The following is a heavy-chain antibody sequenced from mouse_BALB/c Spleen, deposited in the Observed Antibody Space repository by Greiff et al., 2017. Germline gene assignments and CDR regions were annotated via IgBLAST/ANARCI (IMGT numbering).Heavy chain of an antibody. CDR1: GFTFSSYA. CDR3: ARRAIYYDYDDAMDY. CDR2: ISSGGST. J-gene: IGHJ4*01. Sequence: DVHLVESGGGLVKPGGSLKLSCAASGFTFSSYAMSWVRQTPEKRLEWVASISSGGSTYSPDSVKGRFTISRDNARNILYLQMSSLRSEDTAMYYCARRAIYYDYDDAMDYWGQGTSVTVAS. V-gene: IGHV5-6-5*01. D-gene: IGHD2-4*01.